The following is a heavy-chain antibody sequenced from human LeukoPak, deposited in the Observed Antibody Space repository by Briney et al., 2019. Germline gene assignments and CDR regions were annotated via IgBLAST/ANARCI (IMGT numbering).Heavy chain of an antibody. J-gene: IGHJ4*02. CDR3: ARDPKYYYGSGNSLD. V-gene: IGHV4-61*02. D-gene: IGHD3-10*01. CDR1: GGSISSGSYY. CDR2: IYTSGST. Sequence: SQTLSLTCTVSGGSISSGSYYWSWIRQPAGKGLEWIGRIYTSGSTNYNPSLKSRVTISVDTSKNQFSLKLSSVTAADTAVYYCARDPKYYYGSGNSLDWGQGTLVTVSS.